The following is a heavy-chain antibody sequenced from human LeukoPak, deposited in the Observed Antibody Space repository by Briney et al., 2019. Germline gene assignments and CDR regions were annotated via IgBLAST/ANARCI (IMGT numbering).Heavy chain of an antibody. Sequence: ASVKVSCKASGYTFTGYYMHWVRQPPGQGLGWMGWINPNSGGTNYAQKFQGRVTMTRDTSISTAYMELSRLRSDDTAVYYCARGPSDSSGYYYEGDAFDIWGQGTVVTVSS. V-gene: IGHV1-2*02. J-gene: IGHJ3*02. CDR1: GYTFTGYY. CDR2: INPNSGGT. D-gene: IGHD3-22*01. CDR3: ARGPSDSSGYYYEGDAFDI.